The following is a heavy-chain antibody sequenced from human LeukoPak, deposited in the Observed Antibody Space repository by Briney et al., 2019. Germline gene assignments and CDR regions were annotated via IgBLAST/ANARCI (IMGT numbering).Heavy chain of an antibody. V-gene: IGHV1-69*04. CDR1: GGSFSSYV. J-gene: IGHJ3*02. CDR3: TREGVYAPDPSSYHRDAFDI. CDR2: IIPVLGVS. Sequence: SVKVSCKASGGSFSSYVITWVRQAPGQGLEWMGRIIPVLGVSNFAQKFEGRVTITADKSTNTAHMELRRLGSGDTAVYYCTREGVYAPDPSSYHRDAFDIWGQGTVVIVSS. D-gene: IGHD3-16*02.